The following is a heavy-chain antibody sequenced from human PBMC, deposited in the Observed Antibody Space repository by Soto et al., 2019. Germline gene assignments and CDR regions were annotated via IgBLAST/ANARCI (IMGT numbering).Heavy chain of an antibody. CDR1: GYTFTSYG. V-gene: IGHV1-18*01. CDR3: ARDHSGYDPTPQTNFDY. J-gene: IGHJ4*02. Sequence: QVQLVQSGAEVKKPGASVKVSCKASGYTFTSYGISWVRQAPGQGREWMGWISAYNGNTNYAQKLQGRVTMTTDTSTSTAYMELRSLRSDDTAVYYCARDHSGYDPTPQTNFDYWGQGTLVTVSS. D-gene: IGHD5-12*01. CDR2: ISAYNGNT.